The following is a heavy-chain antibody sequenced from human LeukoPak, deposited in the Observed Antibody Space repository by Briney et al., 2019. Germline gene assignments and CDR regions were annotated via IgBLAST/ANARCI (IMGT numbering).Heavy chain of an antibody. J-gene: IGHJ4*02. Sequence: PGGSLRLSCAASGFTFSSYSMNWVRQAPGKGLEWVSSISSSSSYIYYADSVKGRFTISRDTAKNSLYLQMNSLRAEDTAVYYCARDGDIVATTYDYWGQGTLVTVSS. CDR3: ARDGDIVATTYDY. D-gene: IGHD5-12*01. CDR2: ISSSSSYI. CDR1: GFTFSSYS. V-gene: IGHV3-21*01.